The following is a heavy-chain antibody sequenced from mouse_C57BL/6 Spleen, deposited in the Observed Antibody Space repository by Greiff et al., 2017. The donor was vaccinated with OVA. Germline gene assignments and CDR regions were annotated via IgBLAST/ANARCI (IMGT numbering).Heavy chain of an antibody. J-gene: IGHJ1*03. CDR1: GFSLTSYG. CDR2: IWGDGST. V-gene: IGHV2-3*01. CDR3: AKPAGFEGYFDV. Sequence: VKVEESGPGLVAPSQSLSITCTVSGFSLTSYGVSWVRQPPGKGLEWLGVIWGDGSTNYHSALISSLSISKDNSKSQVFLKLNSLQTDDTATYYCAKPAGFEGYFDVWGTGTTVTVSS.